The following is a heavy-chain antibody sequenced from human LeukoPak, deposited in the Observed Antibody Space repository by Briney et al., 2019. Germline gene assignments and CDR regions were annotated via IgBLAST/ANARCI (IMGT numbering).Heavy chain of an antibody. CDR3: ARHGETYYYDSSAYLVNWFDP. CDR1: GGSISSSNW. D-gene: IGHD3-22*01. J-gene: IGHJ5*02. Sequence: SGTLSLTCAVSGGSISSSNWWSWVRQPPGQGLEWIGEIYHSGNTNYNPSLKSRLTISVDTSKNQFSLKLSSVTAADTAVYYCARHGETYYYDSSAYLVNWFDPWGQGTLVTVSS. CDR2: IYHSGNT. V-gene: IGHV4-4*02.